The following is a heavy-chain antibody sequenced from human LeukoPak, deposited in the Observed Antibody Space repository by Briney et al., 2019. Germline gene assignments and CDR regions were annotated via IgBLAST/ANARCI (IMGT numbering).Heavy chain of an antibody. V-gene: IGHV5-51*01. CDR3: ARINSSSFFFDY. CDR2: IYPGDSDT. CDR1: GYSFTSYW. Sequence: GESLKISCKGSGYSFTSYWIGWVRQMPGKGLEWMGIIYPGDSDTKYSPSFQGQVAISADKSITTAYLQWSSLKASDTAIYYCARINSSSFFFDYWGQGTLVTVSS. J-gene: IGHJ4*02. D-gene: IGHD6-6*01.